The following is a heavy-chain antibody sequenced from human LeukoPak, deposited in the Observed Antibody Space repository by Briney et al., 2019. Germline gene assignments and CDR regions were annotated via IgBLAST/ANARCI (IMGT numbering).Heavy chain of an antibody. D-gene: IGHD1-26*01. J-gene: IGHJ4*02. CDR1: GGSISSYY. Sequence: TPSETLSLTCIVSGGSISSYYWSWIRQPPGKGLEWIGYIYYSGSTNYKPSLKSRVTISVDTSKNQFSLKLSSVTAADTAVYYCARGGRGAEDYWGQGTLVTVSS. CDR2: IYYSGST. V-gene: IGHV4-59*01. CDR3: ARGGRGAEDY.